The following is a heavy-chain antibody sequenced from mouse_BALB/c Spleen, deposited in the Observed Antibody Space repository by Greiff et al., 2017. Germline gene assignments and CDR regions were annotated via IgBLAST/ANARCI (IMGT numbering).Heavy chain of an antibody. V-gene: IGHV1-9*01. CDR1: GYTFSSYW. Sequence: VKLQESGAELMKPGASVKISCKATGYTFSSYWIEWVKQRPGHGLEWIGEILPGSGSTNYNEKFKGKATFTADTSSNTAYMQLSSLTSEDSAVYYCARGGGTGTSIDYWGQGTTLTVSS. CDR2: ILPGSGST. CDR3: ARGGGTGTSIDY. J-gene: IGHJ2*01. D-gene: IGHD4-1*01.